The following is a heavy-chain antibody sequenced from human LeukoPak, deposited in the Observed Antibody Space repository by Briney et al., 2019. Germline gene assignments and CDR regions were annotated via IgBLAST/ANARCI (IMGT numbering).Heavy chain of an antibody. D-gene: IGHD4-23*01. CDR1: GGSISSYY. V-gene: IGHV4-59*01. CDR2: IYYIGTA. J-gene: IGHJ4*02. Sequence: SETLSLTCTVSGGSISSYYWSWIRQPPGRGLEWIGYIYYIGTANYNSSLKSRVTISVDTSKNQFSLKLRSVTAADTAVYYCAREDRAVVTGSPFDYWGQGTLVTVSS. CDR3: AREDRAVVTGSPFDY.